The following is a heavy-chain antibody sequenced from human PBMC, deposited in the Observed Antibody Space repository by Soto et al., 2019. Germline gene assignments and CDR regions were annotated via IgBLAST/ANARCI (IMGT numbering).Heavy chain of an antibody. CDR2: IYYSRST. CDR1: GGSISSYY. D-gene: IGHD2-2*01. Sequence: SETLSLTCTVSGGSISSYYWSWIRQPPGKGLEWIGYIYYSRSTNYNPSLKSRDTISVDTSKNQFSLKLSSVTAANTAVYYCARDRGCSSTSCHRMGYYYYMDVWGKGTTVTVSS. V-gene: IGHV4-59*01. CDR3: ARDRGCSSTSCHRMGYYYYMDV. J-gene: IGHJ6*03.